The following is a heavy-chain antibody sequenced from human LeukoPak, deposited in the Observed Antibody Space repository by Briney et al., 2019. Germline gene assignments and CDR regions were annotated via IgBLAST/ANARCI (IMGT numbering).Heavy chain of an antibody. D-gene: IGHD5-18*01. V-gene: IGHV3-30*18. Sequence: GRALRLSCAASGFTFSSYGMHWVRQAPGKGLEWVAVISYDGSNKYYVDSVKGRFTISRDNSKNTLYLQMNSLRAEDTAVYYCAKDHGASSGYSYGYTPYYFDYWGQGTLVTVSS. J-gene: IGHJ4*02. CDR3: AKDHGASSGYSYGYTPYYFDY. CDR2: ISYDGSNK. CDR1: GFTFSSYG.